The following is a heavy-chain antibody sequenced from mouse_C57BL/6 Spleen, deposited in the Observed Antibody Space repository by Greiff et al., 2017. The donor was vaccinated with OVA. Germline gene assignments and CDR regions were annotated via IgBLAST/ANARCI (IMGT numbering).Heavy chain of an antibody. CDR1: GFTFSDYG. D-gene: IGHD2-2*01. Sequence: EVHLVESGGGLVKPGGSLKLSCAASGFTFSDYGMHWVRQAPEKGLEWVAYISSGSSTIYYADTVKGRFTISRDNAKNTLFLQMTSLRSEDTAMYYCARSSYGYDPYWYFDVWGTGTTVTVSS. J-gene: IGHJ1*03. CDR3: ARSSYGYDPYWYFDV. CDR2: ISSGSSTI. V-gene: IGHV5-17*01.